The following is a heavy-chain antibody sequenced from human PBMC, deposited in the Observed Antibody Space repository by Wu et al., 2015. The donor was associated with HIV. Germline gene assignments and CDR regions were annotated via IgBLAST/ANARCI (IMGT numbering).Heavy chain of an antibody. J-gene: IGHJ4*02. CDR3: ARGGGSDWSVGYYFDY. D-gene: IGHD6-19*01. Sequence: QVQLIQSGAEVKKPGASVKVSCKASGYTFTGHYMHWVRQAPGQGLEWMGWINPNSGDTNYAQKFQDRVTMTRDTPISTAYMELSRLRSDDTAVYYCARGGGSDWSVGYYFDYWGQGTLVTVSS. CDR1: GYTFTGHY. V-gene: IGHV1-2*02. CDR2: INPNSGDT.